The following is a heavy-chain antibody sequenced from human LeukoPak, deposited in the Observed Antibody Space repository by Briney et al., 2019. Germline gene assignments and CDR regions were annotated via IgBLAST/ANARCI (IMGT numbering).Heavy chain of an antibody. J-gene: IGHJ5*02. CDR3: AIGERYRSGGSSYRRIWFDP. V-gene: IGHV4-59*01. CDR2: IYYSGST. D-gene: IGHD2-15*01. CDR1: DDSITMYY. Sequence: SETLSLTCSVSDDSITMYYWTWIRQPPGKGLEWIGYIYYSGSTNYNPSLKSRVTISVDTSKNQFSLKLSSVTAAETAVYYCAIGERYRSGGSSYRRIWFDPWGQGTLVTVFS.